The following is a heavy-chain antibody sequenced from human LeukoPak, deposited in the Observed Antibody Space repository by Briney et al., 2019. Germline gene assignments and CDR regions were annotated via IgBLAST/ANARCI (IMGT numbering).Heavy chain of an antibody. D-gene: IGHD2-2*01. V-gene: IGHV5-51*01. CDR1: GYSFTSYW. J-gene: IGHJ3*02. Sequence: GESLKISCKGSGYSFTSYWIGWVRQMPGNGLEWMGIIYPGDSDTRYSPSFQGQVTISADKSISTAYLQWSSLKASDTAMYYCARRRYCSSTSCQNEEHDAFDIWGQGTMVTVSS. CDR2: IYPGDSDT. CDR3: ARRRYCSSTSCQNEEHDAFDI.